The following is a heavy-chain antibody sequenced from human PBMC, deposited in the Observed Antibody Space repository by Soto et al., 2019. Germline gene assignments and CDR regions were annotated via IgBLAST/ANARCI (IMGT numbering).Heavy chain of an antibody. CDR1: GFTFGDHY. CDR3: ARDMAEQWLPTGDHYYFYGLDV. CDR2: SRNKAKGYTT. Sequence: VQLVESGGGVVQPGRSLRLSCAASGFTFGDHYMDWVRQAPGKGLEWVGRSRNKAKGYTTDYAASVKGRFTISRDDSQNALYLQMNSLKIEDTAVYYCARDMAEQWLPTGDHYYFYGLDVWGQGTTVTVSS. V-gene: IGHV3-72*01. D-gene: IGHD6-19*01. J-gene: IGHJ6*02.